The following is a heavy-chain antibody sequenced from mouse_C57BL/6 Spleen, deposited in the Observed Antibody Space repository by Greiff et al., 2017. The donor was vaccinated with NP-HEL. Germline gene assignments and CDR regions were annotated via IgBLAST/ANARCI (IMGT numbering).Heavy chain of an antibody. J-gene: IGHJ4*01. V-gene: IGHV5-6*01. D-gene: IGHD1-1*01. CDR1: GFTFSSYG. Sequence: EVQGVESGGDLVKPGGSLKLSCAASGFTFSSYGMSWVRQTPDKRLEWVATISSGGSYTYYPDSVKGRFTISRDNAKNTLYLQMSSLKSEDTAMYYCARQHYYGSFYAMDYWGQGTSVTVSS. CDR3: ARQHYYGSFYAMDY. CDR2: ISSGGSYT.